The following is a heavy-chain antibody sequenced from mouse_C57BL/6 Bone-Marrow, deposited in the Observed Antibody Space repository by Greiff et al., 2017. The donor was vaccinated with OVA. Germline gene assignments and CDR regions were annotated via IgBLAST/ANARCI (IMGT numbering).Heavy chain of an antibody. D-gene: IGHD2-3*01. J-gene: IGHJ2*01. V-gene: IGHV1-64*01. CDR3: ARRRGLYDCYSPDYFDY. Sequence: QVQLQQPGAELVKPGASVKLSCKASGYTFTSYWMHWVKQRPGQGLEWIGMIHPNSGSTNYNEKLKSKATLTVDKSSSTAYMQLSSLTSEDSAVYYCARRRGLYDCYSPDYFDYWGQGTTLTVSS. CDR1: GYTFTSYW. CDR2: IHPNSGST.